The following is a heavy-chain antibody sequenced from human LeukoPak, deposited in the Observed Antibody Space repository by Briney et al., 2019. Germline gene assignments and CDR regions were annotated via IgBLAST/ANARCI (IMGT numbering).Heavy chain of an antibody. CDR1: GFTFSSYA. CDR3: AKDTSIGKYCTNGVCSPFDY. D-gene: IGHD2-8*01. V-gene: IGHV3-23*01. Sequence: GSLPLSSACSGFTFSSYAMSWVRPAPGQGLEWVSAISDSGDYTSYADSVRGRFTISRDNSRNTLYLQMISLRPEDTAVYYCAKDTSIGKYCTNGVCSPFDYWGQGTLVTVSS. CDR2: ISDSGDYT. J-gene: IGHJ4*02.